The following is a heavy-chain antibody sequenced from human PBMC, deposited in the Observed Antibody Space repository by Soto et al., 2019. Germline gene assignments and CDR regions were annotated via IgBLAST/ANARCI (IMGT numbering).Heavy chain of an antibody. V-gene: IGHV4-34*01. CDR3: ARKGVVFGVVIISRSSWFDP. D-gene: IGHD3-3*01. CDR2: INHSGST. Sequence: SETLSLTCAVYGGSFSCYYWSWIRQPPGKGLEWIGEINHSGSTNYNPSLKSRVTISVDTSKNQFSLKLSSVTAADTAVYYCARKGVVFGVVIISRSSWFDPWGQGTLVTVSS. CDR1: GGSFSCYY. J-gene: IGHJ5*02.